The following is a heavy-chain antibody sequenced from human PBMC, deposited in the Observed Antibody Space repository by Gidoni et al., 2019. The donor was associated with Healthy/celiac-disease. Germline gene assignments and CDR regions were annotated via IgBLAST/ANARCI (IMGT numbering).Heavy chain of an antibody. CDR2: ISAYNGNT. D-gene: IGHD2-2*01. Sequence: QVQLVQSGAEVKKPGASVKVSCKASGYTFTSYGISWVRQAPGQVLEWMGWISAYNGNTNYAQKLQGRVTMTTDTSTSTAYMELRSLRSDDTAVYYCARDLVPAARGGDYYYGMDVWGQGTTVTVSS. V-gene: IGHV1-18*01. CDR1: GYTFTSYG. J-gene: IGHJ6*02. CDR3: ARDLVPAARGGDYYYGMDV.